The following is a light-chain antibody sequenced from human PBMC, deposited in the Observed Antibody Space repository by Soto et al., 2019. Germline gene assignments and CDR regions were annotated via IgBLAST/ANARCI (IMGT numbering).Light chain of an antibody. J-gene: IGKJ4*01. CDR3: QHYYSSPLT. CDR1: QSVLSSSNNKNY. V-gene: IGKV4-1*01. CDR2: WAS. Sequence: DIVITQSPYSLSVSLCERATINCKSSQSVLSSSNNKNYLAWYQQKPGQPPKVVIYWASTRGSGVPDRFSGSGSGTDFTLTISSLQAEDVAVYYCQHYYSSPLTFGGGTKVDIK.